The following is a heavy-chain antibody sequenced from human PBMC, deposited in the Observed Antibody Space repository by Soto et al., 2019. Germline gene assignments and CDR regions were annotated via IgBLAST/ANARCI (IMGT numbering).Heavy chain of an antibody. V-gene: IGHV3-30-3*01. CDR3: ARDPHYDSSGYYFDY. J-gene: IGHJ4*02. CDR1: GFTFSSYA. Sequence: GGSLRLSCAASGFTFSSYAMHWVRQAPGKGLEWVAVISYDGSNKYYADSVKGRFTISRDNSKNTLYLQMSSLRAEDTAVYYCARDPHYDSSGYYFDYWGQGTLVTVSS. CDR2: ISYDGSNK. D-gene: IGHD3-22*01.